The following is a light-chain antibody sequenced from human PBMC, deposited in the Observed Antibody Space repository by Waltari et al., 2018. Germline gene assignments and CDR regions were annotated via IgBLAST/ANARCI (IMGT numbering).Light chain of an antibody. J-gene: IGKJ1*01. CDR3: QQYNTWPT. CDR2: GAS. Sequence: EIVMTQSPAPLSVSPGERATLSCRASQSVSSNLAWYQQKPGQAPRLLIYGASTRATGIPDRFSGSGSGTEFTLTISSLQSEDFAVYYCQQYNTWPTFGQGTKVEI. V-gene: IGKV3-15*01. CDR1: QSVSSN.